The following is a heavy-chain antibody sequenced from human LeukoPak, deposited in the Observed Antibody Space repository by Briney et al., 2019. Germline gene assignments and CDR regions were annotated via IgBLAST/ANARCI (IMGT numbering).Heavy chain of an antibody. CDR2: IYTSGST. CDR3: ARDSNGDRAFDM. V-gene: IGHV4-4*07. Sequence: SESLSLTCSVSGGSISDYYWSWIRQPAGRGLEWVGRIYTSGSTNYNPSLKSRVTMSVDTSKNQFSLNLTSVTAADTAMYYCARDSNGDRAFDMWGQGTMVTVSP. CDR1: GGSISDYY. J-gene: IGHJ3*02. D-gene: IGHD4-17*01.